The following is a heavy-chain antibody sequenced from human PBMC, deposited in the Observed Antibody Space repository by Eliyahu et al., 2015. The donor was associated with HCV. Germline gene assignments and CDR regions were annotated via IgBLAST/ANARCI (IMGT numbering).Heavy chain of an antibody. Sequence: EVQLVESGGGLVQPGRSLRLSCAASGFPFDDYAMHWVRQAPGKGLEWVSGINWNXGSIAYADSVKGRFTISRDNAKNSLYLQMNSLRAEDTALYYCVKDMCSGGSCLSDYWGQGSLVTVSS. D-gene: IGHD2-15*01. CDR3: VKDMCSGGSCLSDY. CDR2: INWNXGSI. J-gene: IGHJ4*02. V-gene: IGHV3-9*01. CDR1: GFPFDDYA.